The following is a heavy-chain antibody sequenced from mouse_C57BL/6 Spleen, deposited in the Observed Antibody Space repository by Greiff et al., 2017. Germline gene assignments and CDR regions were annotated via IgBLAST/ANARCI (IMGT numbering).Heavy chain of an antibody. V-gene: IGHV1-69*01. Sequence: VQLQQPGAELVMPGASVKLSCKASGYTFTSYWMHWVKQRPGQGLEWIGEIDPSDSYTNYNQKFKGKSTLTVDKSSSTAYMQLSSLTSEASAVYYCARRLETWGFDYWGQGTTLTVSS. J-gene: IGHJ2*01. CDR2: IDPSDSYT. CDR3: ARRLETWGFDY. CDR1: GYTFTSYW.